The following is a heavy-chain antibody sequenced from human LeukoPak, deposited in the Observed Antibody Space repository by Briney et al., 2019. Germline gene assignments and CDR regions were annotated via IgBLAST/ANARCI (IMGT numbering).Heavy chain of an antibody. V-gene: IGHV4-61*02. Sequence: PSETLSLTCTVSGGSISSGSYYWSWIRQPAGKGLEWIGRIYTSGSTNYNPSLKSRVTISVDTSKNQFSLKLSSVTAADTAVYYCARGKVEGYYDFWSGYDSGWFDSWGQGTLVTVSS. CDR3: ARGKVEGYYDFWSGYDSGWFDS. D-gene: IGHD3-3*01. CDR2: IYTSGST. CDR1: GGSISSGSYY. J-gene: IGHJ5*01.